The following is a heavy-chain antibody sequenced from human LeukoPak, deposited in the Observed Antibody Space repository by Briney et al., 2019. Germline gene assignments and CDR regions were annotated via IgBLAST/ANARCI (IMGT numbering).Heavy chain of an antibody. CDR2: ISAYNGNT. D-gene: IGHD3-22*01. CDR1: GYTFTSYG. V-gene: IGHV1-18*01. J-gene: IGHJ4*02. CDR3: ARGRGDYGSSGYPPDY. Sequence: ASVKVSCKASGYTFTSYGISWVRQAPGQGLEWMGWISAYNGNTNYAQKLQGRVTMTTDTSTSTAYMELRSLRSDDTAVYYCARGRGDYGSSGYPPDYWGQGTLVTVSS.